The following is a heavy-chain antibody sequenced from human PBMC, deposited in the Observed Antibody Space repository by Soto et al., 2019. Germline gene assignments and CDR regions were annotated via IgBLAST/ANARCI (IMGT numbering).Heavy chain of an antibody. J-gene: IGHJ5*02. Sequence: PSETLSLTCTVSGGSISSSNYYGGWIRQPPGKGLEWIGSIYYSGSTYYNPSLKSRVAISVDTSKNQFSLKLSSVTAADTAVYYCARGGITRIYQLPPFDPWGQGTLVTVSS. CDR1: GGSISSSNYY. D-gene: IGHD2-2*01. CDR2: IYYSGST. V-gene: IGHV4-39*01. CDR3: ARGGITRIYQLPPFDP.